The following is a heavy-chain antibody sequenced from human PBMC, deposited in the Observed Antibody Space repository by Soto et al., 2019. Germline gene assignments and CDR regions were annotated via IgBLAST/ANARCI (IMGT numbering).Heavy chain of an antibody. CDR1: GYTFSNYA. Sequence: QVQLVQSGSEVKKPGASVKVSCKASGYTFSNYAIHWVRQAPGQRLEWMGWISPGNGNTKYSQKFQGRVTITRDTSASTAYMELSSLRSEDTAVYYCARDAPRGTAALYFDPWGRGTLVTVSS. V-gene: IGHV1-3*01. CDR2: ISPGNGNT. CDR3: ARDAPRGTAALYFDP. D-gene: IGHD2-21*02. J-gene: IGHJ2*01.